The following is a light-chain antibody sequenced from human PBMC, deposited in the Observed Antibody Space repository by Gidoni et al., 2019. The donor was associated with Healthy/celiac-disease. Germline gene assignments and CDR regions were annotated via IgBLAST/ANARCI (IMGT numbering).Light chain of an antibody. V-gene: IGKV3-11*01. CDR3: QQRSNWPLRLT. CDR2: EAS. Sequence: EIVLTQSPATLSLSPGERATLSCRASQSVSSYLAWYQQTPGQAPRLLIYEASNRSTGIPARFSGSGSGTDFTLTISSREPEDVAVYYCQQRSNWPLRLTFXGXTKVEIK. CDR1: QSVSSY. J-gene: IGKJ4*01.